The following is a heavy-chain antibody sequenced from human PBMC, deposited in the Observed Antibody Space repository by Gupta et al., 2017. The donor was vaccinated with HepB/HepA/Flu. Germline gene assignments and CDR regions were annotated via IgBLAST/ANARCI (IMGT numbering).Heavy chain of an antibody. CDR2: IYDHGST. Sequence: QVQLPESAPGLVRPSRPLSLPCLDFGASISSSKWWSWGGQAPGKEVEWIGEIYDHGSTNYNQSLKSRVTRAIDNSNQFSVKLSSVTAADTAVYVCATYGPTTPGTHFDYWGLGALVTVS. D-gene: IGHD4/OR15-4a*01. V-gene: IGHV4-4*02. CDR1: GASISSSKW. CDR3: ATYGPTTPGTHFDY. J-gene: IGHJ4*02.